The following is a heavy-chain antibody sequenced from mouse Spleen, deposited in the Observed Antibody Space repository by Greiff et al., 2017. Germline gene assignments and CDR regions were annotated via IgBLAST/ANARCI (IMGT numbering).Heavy chain of an antibody. CDR3: ASFPPFYWYFDV. Sequence: VQLVESGAELVKPGASVKLSCKASGYTFTSYCMHWVKQRPGQGLEWIGNINPSSGYTKYNQKFKGKATLTAEKSSSTAYMQQSSLTYEESAVYYCASFPPFYWYFDVWGAGTTVTVSS. J-gene: IGHJ1*01. V-gene: IGHV1-7*01. CDR2: INPSSGYT. CDR1: GYTFTSYC.